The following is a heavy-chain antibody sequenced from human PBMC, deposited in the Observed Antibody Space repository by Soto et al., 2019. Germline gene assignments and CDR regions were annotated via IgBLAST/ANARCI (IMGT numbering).Heavy chain of an antibody. Sequence: PSETLSLTCTVSGASITSYYWSWVRQPPGKGLEWIGYIHYNGSTNYNPSLKSRVIISLDTSKNQFYLKLNSVTAADTAVYYCARTYSTGWLISIWGQGTLVTVSS. J-gene: IGHJ4*02. D-gene: IGHD2-8*02. V-gene: IGHV4-59*01. CDR2: IHYNGST. CDR3: ARTYSTGWLISI. CDR1: GASITSYY.